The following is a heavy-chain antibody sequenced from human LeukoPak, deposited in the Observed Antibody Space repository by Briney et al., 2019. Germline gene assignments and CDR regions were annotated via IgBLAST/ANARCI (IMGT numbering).Heavy chain of an antibody. D-gene: IGHD2-2*01. J-gene: IGHJ2*01. Sequence: SVKVSCKASGGTFSSYAISWARQAPGQGLEWMGGIIPIFGTANYAQKFQGRVTITTDESTSTAYMELSILRSEDTAVYYCASRSYCSSTSCYSGPHYWYFDLWGRGTLVTVSS. CDR1: GGTFSSYA. V-gene: IGHV1-69*05. CDR3: ASRSYCSSTSCYSGPHYWYFDL. CDR2: IIPIFGTA.